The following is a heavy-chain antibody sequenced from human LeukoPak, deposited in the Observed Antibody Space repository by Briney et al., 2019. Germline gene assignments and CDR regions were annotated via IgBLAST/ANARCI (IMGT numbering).Heavy chain of an antibody. CDR2: IIPIFGTA. J-gene: IGHJ4*02. CDR3: AYAEEGRFDY. CDR1: GGTFSSYA. V-gene: IGHV1-69*05. D-gene: IGHD2-2*01. Sequence: ASVKVSCKASGGTFSSYAISWARQAPGQGLEWMGGIIPIFGTANYAQKFQGRVTITTDESTSTAYMELSSLRSEDTAVYYCAYAEEGRFDYWGQGTLVTVSS.